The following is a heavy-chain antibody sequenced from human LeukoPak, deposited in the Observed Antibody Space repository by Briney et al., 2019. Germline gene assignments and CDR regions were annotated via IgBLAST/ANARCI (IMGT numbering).Heavy chain of an antibody. CDR3: ARAGYCSGGSCYGMDV. V-gene: IGHV3-33*08. D-gene: IGHD2-15*01. Sequence: GGSLRLSCAASGFTFSSYAMHWVRQAPGKGLEWVALMWYDGSNTYYADSVKGRFTISRDNSKNTLYLQMNSLRAEDTAVYYCARAGYCSGGSCYGMDVWGQGTTVTVSS. CDR1: GFTFSSYA. J-gene: IGHJ6*02. CDR2: MWYDGSNT.